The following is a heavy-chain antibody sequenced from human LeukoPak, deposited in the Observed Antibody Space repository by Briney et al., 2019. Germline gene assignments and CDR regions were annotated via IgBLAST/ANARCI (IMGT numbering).Heavy chain of an antibody. Sequence: PGRSLRLSCATSGFTFSSYPMNWVRQAPGKGLEWVVVISYDGSNKKYGDSVKGRFIISRDNSKNTLYLQMNSLRTEDTAVYYCVRVYGGSLDYWGQGTLVTVSS. CDR2: ISYDGSNK. CDR3: VRVYGGSLDY. V-gene: IGHV3-30*04. J-gene: IGHJ4*02. CDR1: GFTFSSYP. D-gene: IGHD2-8*02.